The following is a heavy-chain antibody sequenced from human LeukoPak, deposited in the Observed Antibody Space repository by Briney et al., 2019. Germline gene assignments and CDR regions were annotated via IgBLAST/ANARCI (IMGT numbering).Heavy chain of an antibody. V-gene: IGHV4-39*07. J-gene: IGHJ4*02. CDR1: GGSISSSNYY. CDR2: IYYSGTT. D-gene: IGHD1-1*01. Sequence: SETLSLTCTVSGGSISSSNYYWGWIRQPPGKGLEWIGSIYYSGTTYYSPSLRSRLTMSVETSKNQFSLRLSSVTAADTAVYYCARDVERSHVDYWGQGTLVTVSS. CDR3: ARDVERSHVDY.